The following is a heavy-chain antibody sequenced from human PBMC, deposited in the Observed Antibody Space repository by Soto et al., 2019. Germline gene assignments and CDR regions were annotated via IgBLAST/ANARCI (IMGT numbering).Heavy chain of an antibody. Sequence: SVNVSCKASGYTFTSYDINWVRQATGQGLEWMGWMNPNSGNTGYAQKFQGRVTITRDTSASTAYMELSSLRSEDTAVYYCARGWLAYNYWGQGTLVTVSS. D-gene: IGHD6-19*01. CDR1: GYTFTSYD. V-gene: IGHV1-8*01. J-gene: IGHJ4*02. CDR3: ARGWLAYNY. CDR2: MNPNSGNT.